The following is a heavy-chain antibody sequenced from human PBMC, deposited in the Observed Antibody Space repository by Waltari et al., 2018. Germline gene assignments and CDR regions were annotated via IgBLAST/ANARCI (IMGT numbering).Heavy chain of an antibody. CDR2: IDKSGST. D-gene: IGHD3-16*02. CDR1: GGSLDSGSYY. J-gene: IGHJ6*02. CDR3: AREATYRFVYYGLDV. Sequence: QVQLQESGPRLVKPSQTLSLTCSVPGGSLDSGSYYWSWVRQPAGKGLEWIGRIDKSGSTTYNPSLDSRVSISLDTSKKQIFLKLASVTAADTAIYFCAREATYRFVYYGLDVWGQGTTVTVSS. V-gene: IGHV4-61*02.